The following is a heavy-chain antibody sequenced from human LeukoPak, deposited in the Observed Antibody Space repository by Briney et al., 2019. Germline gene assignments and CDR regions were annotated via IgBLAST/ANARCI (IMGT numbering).Heavy chain of an antibody. Sequence: GGSLRLSCAASGFTFGSYAMGWVRRAPEKGLGWVSAISSSGASKYYADSVKGRFTISRDNSKNTLYLQMDSLRAEDTAIYYCAKDRPGPLYWYFDLWGRGTLVTVSS. CDR3: AKDRPGPLYWYFDL. D-gene: IGHD7-27*01. CDR2: ISSSGASK. V-gene: IGHV3-23*01. CDR1: GFTFGSYA. J-gene: IGHJ2*01.